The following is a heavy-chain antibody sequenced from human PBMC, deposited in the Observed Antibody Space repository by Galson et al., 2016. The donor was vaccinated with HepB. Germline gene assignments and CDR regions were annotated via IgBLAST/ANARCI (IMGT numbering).Heavy chain of an antibody. CDR2: VCYSGST. CDR1: GGSISTYY. D-gene: IGHD2-15*01. V-gene: IGHV4-59*01. CDR3: GRGGGYCSGVACYSADC. Sequence: SETLSLTCTVSGGSISTYYWSLIRQPPGKGLEWIGYVCYSGSTRYNPSLKSRVTMSVDTSENQFSLKMSSVTAGDTAVYYCGRGGGYCSGVACYSADCWGPGMLVTVSS. J-gene: IGHJ4*02.